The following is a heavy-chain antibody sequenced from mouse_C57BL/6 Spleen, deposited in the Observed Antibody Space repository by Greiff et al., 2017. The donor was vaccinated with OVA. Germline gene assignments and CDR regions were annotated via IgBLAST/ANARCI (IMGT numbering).Heavy chain of an antibody. J-gene: IGHJ2*01. CDR1: GYAFSSSW. D-gene: IGHD2-4*01. CDR2: IYPGDGDT. V-gene: IGHV1-82*01. CDR3: ARGDYDYDGYYFDY. Sequence: VKVVESGPELVKPGASVKISCKASGYAFSSSWMNWVKQRPGKGLEWIGRIYPGDGDTNYNQKFKGKATLTVDQSSSTAYMQLNSLTSEDSAVYYCARGDYDYDGYYFDYWGQGTTLTVSS.